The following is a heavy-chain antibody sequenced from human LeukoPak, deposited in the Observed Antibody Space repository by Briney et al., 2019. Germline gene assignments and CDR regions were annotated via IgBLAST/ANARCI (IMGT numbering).Heavy chain of an antibody. CDR1: GYSFTNYW. V-gene: IGHV5-51*01. D-gene: IGHD4-17*01. Sequence: GESLKISCKGSGYSFTNYWTGWVRQMPGKGLEWMGIIYPGDSDTRYSPSFQGQVTISADKSITTAYLQWSSLKASDTAMYYCARHPDYEPFDYWGQGTLVTVSS. CDR2: IYPGDSDT. CDR3: ARHPDYEPFDY. J-gene: IGHJ4*02.